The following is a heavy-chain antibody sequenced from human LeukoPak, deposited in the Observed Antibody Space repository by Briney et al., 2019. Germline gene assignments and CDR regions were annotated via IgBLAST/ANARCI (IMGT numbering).Heavy chain of an antibody. D-gene: IGHD4-17*01. V-gene: IGHV3-30-3*01. J-gene: IGHJ3*02. CDR2: ISYDGSNK. CDR1: GFTFSSYA. CDR3: ATDEGVYGDHEPDAFDI. Sequence: GGSLRLSCAASGFTFSSYAMHWVRQAPGKGLEWVAVISYDGSNKYYADSVKGRFTISRDNSKNTLYLQMNSLRAEDTAVYYCATDEGVYGDHEPDAFDIWGQGTMVTVSS.